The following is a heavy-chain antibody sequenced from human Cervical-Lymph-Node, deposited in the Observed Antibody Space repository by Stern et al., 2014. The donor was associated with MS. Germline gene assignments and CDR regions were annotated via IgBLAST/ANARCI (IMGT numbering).Heavy chain of an antibody. Sequence: QVQLVQSGAEVKKPGSSGKVSCKASGGTFSSYAISWVRQAPGQGLEWMGGIIPIFATANHSHNVPRRVTLTAHETKSTAYMELGSLRAEDTAVYYCARGELKEGLVRGMDVWGQGTTVTVSS. V-gene: IGHV1-69*01. D-gene: IGHD6-13*01. CDR1: GGTFSSYA. CDR3: ARGELKEGLVRGMDV. CDR2: IIPIFATA. J-gene: IGHJ6*02.